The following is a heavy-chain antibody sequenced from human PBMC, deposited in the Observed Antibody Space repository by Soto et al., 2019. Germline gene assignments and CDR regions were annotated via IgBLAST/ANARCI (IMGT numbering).Heavy chain of an antibody. CDR2: IGTDGDT. J-gene: IGHJ6*02. CDR3: ARAYYDGSGYPLGGMDV. Sequence: GGSLRLSCAASGFTFSRYDLHWVRQTPGKGLGWVSSIGTDGDTYYLGSVRGRFTISREDDKNSVYLQMNNPRPGDTAVYYCARAYYDGSGYPLGGMDVWGQGTMVTVSS. D-gene: IGHD3-22*01. V-gene: IGHV3-13*01. CDR1: GFTFSRYD.